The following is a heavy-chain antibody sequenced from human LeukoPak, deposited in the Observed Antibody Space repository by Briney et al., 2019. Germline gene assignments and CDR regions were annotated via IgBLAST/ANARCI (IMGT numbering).Heavy chain of an antibody. CDR3: SRVFYYGSSGYYPDH. D-gene: IGHD3-22*01. Sequence: GSLRLSCAASGFSFSAHHVAWVRQAPGKGLEGIGRSRKKTTAHSTVFAGTVKGRFTISGDEPKNSLYLQMNSLRAEDTAVYYCSRVFYYGSSGYYPDHWGQGTQVAVPS. CDR2: SRKKTTAHST. V-gene: IGHV3-72*01. J-gene: IGHJ4*02. CDR1: GFSFSAHH.